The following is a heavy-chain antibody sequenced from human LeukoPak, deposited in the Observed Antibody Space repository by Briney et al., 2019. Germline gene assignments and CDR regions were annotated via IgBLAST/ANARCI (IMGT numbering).Heavy chain of an antibody. CDR2: IKQDGSEI. CDR3: ATYTHWVAGDV. CDR1: GFTFSNYW. Sequence: PGGSLRLSCAASGFTFSNYWMGWVRQAPGKGLEWVANIKQDGSEIYYVDSVKGRFTISRDTAKDSLYLQMNSLRAEDTAVYYCATYTHWVAGDVWGQGTTVSVSS. D-gene: IGHD7-27*01. V-gene: IGHV3-7*01. J-gene: IGHJ6*02.